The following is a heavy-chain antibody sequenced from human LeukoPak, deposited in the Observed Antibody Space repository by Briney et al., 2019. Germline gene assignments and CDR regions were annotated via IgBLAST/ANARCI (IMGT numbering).Heavy chain of an antibody. CDR1: GFTFSDYY. D-gene: IGHD3-9*01. J-gene: IGHJ4*02. V-gene: IGHV3-11*01. CDR2: ISSSGSTI. Sequence: GGSLRLSCAASGFTFSDYYMSWIRQAPGKGLEWVSYISSSGSTIYYADSVKGRLTISRDNAKNSLYLQMNSLRAEDTAVYYCARDLRRLRYFDWLNDYWGQGTLVTVSS. CDR3: ARDLRRLRYFDWLNDY.